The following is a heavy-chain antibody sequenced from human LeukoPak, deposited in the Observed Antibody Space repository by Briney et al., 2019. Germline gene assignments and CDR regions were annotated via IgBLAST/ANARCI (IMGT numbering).Heavy chain of an antibody. CDR3: AKGKGYYDSSGDYFDY. CDR1: GFTFSSYA. Sequence: PGGSLRLSCAASGFTFSSYAMSWVRQAPGKGLDWVSAISGSGGSTYYADSLKGRFTISRDDSKNTLYLQMNSLRAEDTAVYYCAKGKGYYDSSGDYFDYWGQGTLVTVSS. V-gene: IGHV3-23*01. D-gene: IGHD3-22*01. CDR2: ISGSGGST. J-gene: IGHJ4*02.